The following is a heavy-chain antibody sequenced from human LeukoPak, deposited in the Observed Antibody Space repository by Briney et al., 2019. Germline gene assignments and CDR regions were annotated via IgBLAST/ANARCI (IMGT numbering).Heavy chain of an antibody. CDR2: ISGSGGST. Sequence: PGGSLRLSCAASGFIFSSYAMSWVRQAPGKGLEWVSSISGSGGSTYYADSAKGRFTISRDNSKNTVYLQMNSLGAEDTAVYYCAKDPTPTPYDSSAYWGQGTLVTVSS. CDR3: AKDPTPTPYDSSAY. J-gene: IGHJ4*02. D-gene: IGHD3-22*01. V-gene: IGHV3-23*01. CDR1: GFIFSSYA.